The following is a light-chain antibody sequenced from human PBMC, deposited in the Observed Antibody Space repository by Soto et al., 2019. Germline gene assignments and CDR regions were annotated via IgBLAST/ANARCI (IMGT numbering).Light chain of an antibody. J-gene: IGLJ1*01. V-gene: IGLV2-14*01. CDR3: SSYTSGITVV. CDR1: SSDVGSYNY. CDR2: EVS. Sequence: QSALTQPASVSGSPGQSITISCTGTSSDVGSYNYVSWYQQHPGKAPKLLIYEVSNRPSGVSNRFSGSKSGNTASLTISGLQADDEADYYCSSYTSGITVVFGTGTKVTAL.